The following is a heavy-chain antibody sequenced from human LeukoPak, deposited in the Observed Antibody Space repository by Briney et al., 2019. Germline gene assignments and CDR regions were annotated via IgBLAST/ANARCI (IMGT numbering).Heavy chain of an antibody. V-gene: IGHV1-46*01. CDR1: GYSFTSNY. Sequence: ASVKVSCKVSGYSFTSNYIHWVRQAPGQGLEWMGMIYPRDGSTSYAQRFQDRVTVTRDTSTSTVHMELSGLRFEDTAVYYCARDQEGFDYWGQGTLVTVSS. CDR3: ARDQEGFDY. J-gene: IGHJ4*02. CDR2: IYPRDGST.